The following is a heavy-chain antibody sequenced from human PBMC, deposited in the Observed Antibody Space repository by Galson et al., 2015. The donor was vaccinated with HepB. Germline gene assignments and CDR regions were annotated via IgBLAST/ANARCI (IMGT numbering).Heavy chain of an antibody. CDR3: ARENTVKGGYFDY. V-gene: IGHV3-33*01. J-gene: IGHJ4*02. CDR2: IWYDGINK. D-gene: IGHD4-11*01. CDR1: GFTFSSCG. Sequence: SLRLSCAASGFTFSSCGMHWVRQAPGKGLEWVAVIWYDGINKYYADSVKGRFTISRDNSKNTLYLQMNSLRAEDTAVYYCARENTVKGGYFDYWGQGALVTVSS.